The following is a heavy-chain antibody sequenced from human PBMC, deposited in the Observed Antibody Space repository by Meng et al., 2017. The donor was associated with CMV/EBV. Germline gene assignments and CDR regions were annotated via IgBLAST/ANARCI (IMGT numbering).Heavy chain of an antibody. V-gene: IGHV4-4*07. D-gene: IGHD2-2*01. Sequence: GQLQESGPGLVKPSETLSLTCTVSGGSISSYYWSWIRQPAGKGLEWIGRIYTSGSTNYNPSLKSRVTMSVDTSKNQFSLKLSSVTAADTAVYYCARDLMNCSSTSCANWFDPWGQGTLVTVFS. CDR2: IYTSGST. CDR3: ARDLMNCSSTSCANWFDP. CDR1: GGSISSYY. J-gene: IGHJ5*02.